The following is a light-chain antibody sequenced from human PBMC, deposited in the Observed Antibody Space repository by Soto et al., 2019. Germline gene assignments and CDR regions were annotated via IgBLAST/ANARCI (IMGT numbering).Light chain of an antibody. J-gene: IGLJ1*01. V-gene: IGLV2-8*01. CDR3: RSYAGSNVYV. Sequence: QSVLTQPPSASGSPGQSVTISCTGTSSDVGGYNYVSWYQQHPGKAPKLMIYEVSKRPSGVPDRFSGSKSGNTASLTVSGLQAEDEADYYCRSYAGSNVYVLGTGTTVTV. CDR1: SSDVGGYNY. CDR2: EVS.